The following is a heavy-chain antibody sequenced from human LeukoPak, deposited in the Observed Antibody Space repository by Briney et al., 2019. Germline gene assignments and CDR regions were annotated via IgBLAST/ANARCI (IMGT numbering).Heavy chain of an antibody. D-gene: IGHD3-10*01. J-gene: IGHJ4*02. Sequence: GGSLRLSCVASGITFSNYGMHWVRQAPGKGLEWVAFIRFDGSNRYYADSVKGRFTISRDTSKNTLYLQMNSLRAEDTAVYYCAPPPYGSAPKDWGQGTLVTVSS. CDR1: GITFSNYG. CDR2: IRFDGSNR. CDR3: APPPYGSAPKD. V-gene: IGHV3-30*02.